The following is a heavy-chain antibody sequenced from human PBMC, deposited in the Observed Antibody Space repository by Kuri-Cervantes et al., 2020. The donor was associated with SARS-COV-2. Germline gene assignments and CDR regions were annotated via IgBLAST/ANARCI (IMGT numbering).Heavy chain of an antibody. D-gene: IGHD1-26*01. V-gene: IGHV4-39*01. Sequence: SETLSLTCPVSGGSISSSSYYWGWIRQPPGKGLEWIGSIYYSGSTYYNPSLKSRVTISVDTSKNQFSLKLSSVTAADTAVYYCARHEWEPYYFDYWGQGTLVTVSS. CDR3: ARHEWEPYYFDY. CDR2: IYYSGST. J-gene: IGHJ4*02. CDR1: GGSISSSSYY.